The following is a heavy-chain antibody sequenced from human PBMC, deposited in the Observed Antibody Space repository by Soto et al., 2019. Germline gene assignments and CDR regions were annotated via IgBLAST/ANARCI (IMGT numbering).Heavy chain of an antibody. V-gene: IGHV1-69*02. D-gene: IGHD3-10*01. CDR3: ARNPSVSGYFDY. J-gene: IGHJ4*02. Sequence: QVQLVHSGAEVKKPGSSVKVSCKASGGTFSSYTISWVRQAPGQGLEWMGRIIPILGIANYAQKFQGRVTITADKSTSTAYMELSSLRSEDTAVYYCARNPSVSGYFDYWGQGTLVTVSS. CDR1: GGTFSSYT. CDR2: IIPILGIA.